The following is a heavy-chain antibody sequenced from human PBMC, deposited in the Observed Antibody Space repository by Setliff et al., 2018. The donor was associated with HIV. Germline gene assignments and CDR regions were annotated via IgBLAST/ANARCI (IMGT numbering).Heavy chain of an antibody. CDR3: ARLVVGATPFDY. CDR1: GYSFTSYW. D-gene: IGHD1-26*01. J-gene: IGHJ4*02. CDR2: IYPGDSDT. V-gene: IGHV5-51*01. Sequence: GASLKIFCEGSGYSFTSYWIGWVRQISGKGLEWMGIIYPGDSDTRYSPSFQGQVTISADKSISTAYLQWSSLKASDTAMYYCARLVVGATPFDYWGQGTLVTVSS.